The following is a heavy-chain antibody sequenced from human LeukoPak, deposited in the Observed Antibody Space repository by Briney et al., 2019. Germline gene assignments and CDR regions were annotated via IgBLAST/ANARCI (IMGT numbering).Heavy chain of an antibody. CDR2: ISYDGSNK. V-gene: IGHV3-30*18. CDR1: GFTFSSYG. CDR3: AKAYSDYGLDY. Sequence: GGSLRLSCAASGFTFSSYGMHWFRQAPGKGLGWVAVISYDGSNKYYADSVKGRFTISRDNSKNTLYLQMNSLRAEDTAVYYCAKAYSDYGLDYWGQGTLATVSS. J-gene: IGHJ4*02. D-gene: IGHD4/OR15-4a*01.